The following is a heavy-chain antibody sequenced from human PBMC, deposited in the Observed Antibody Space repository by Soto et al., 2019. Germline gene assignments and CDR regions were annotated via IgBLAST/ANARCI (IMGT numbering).Heavy chain of an antibody. V-gene: IGHV4-31*03. CDR2: IYYSGST. CDR1: GGSISSGGYY. Sequence: QVQLQESGPGLVKPSQTLSLTCTVSGGSISSGGYYWSWIRQHPGKGLEWIGYIYYSGSTYYNPSLKSRVTISVDTSKNQFSLKLSSVTAADTAVYYCARDRPKNDYYYYGMDVWGQGTTVTVSS. J-gene: IGHJ6*02. CDR3: ARDRPKNDYYYYGMDV.